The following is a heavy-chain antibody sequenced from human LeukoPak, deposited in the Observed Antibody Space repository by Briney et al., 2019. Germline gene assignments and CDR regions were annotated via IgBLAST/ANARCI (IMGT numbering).Heavy chain of an antibody. CDR2: ISYDGSNK. CDR1: GFTFSSYA. J-gene: IGHJ4*02. Sequence: PGRSLRLSCAASGFTFSSYAMHWIRQAPGKGLEWVAVISYDGSNKYYADSVKGRFTISRDNSKNTLYLQMNSLRAEDTAVYYCARVGVDTAGFDYWGQGTLVTVSS. CDR3: ARVGVDTAGFDY. V-gene: IGHV3-30-3*01. D-gene: IGHD5-18*01.